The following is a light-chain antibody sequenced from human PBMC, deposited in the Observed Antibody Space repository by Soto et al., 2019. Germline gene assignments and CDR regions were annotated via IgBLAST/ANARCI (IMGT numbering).Light chain of an antibody. CDR2: GAS. Sequence: EIVLTQSPGTLSLSLGERATLSCRASQSVSSNYLAWYQQKPGQAPRLLIYGASTRATGIPDRFSGGGSGTDFTLTISRLEPEDFAVYYCHQYGSSPQTFGQGTKVGIK. CDR1: QSVSSNY. J-gene: IGKJ1*01. CDR3: HQYGSSPQT. V-gene: IGKV3-20*01.